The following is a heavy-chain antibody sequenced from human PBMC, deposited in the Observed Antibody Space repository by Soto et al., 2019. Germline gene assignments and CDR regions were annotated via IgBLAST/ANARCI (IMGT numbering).Heavy chain of an antibody. V-gene: IGHV3-30-3*01. CDR2: ISYDGSNK. Sequence: PGGSRRLPWAASGLTFSSYAMHWVRQAPGKGLEWVAVISYDGSNKYYADSVKGRFTISRDNSKNTLYLQMNSLRAEDTAVYYCARVRRSSGYYYGYWGQGTPV. CDR1: GLTFSSYA. J-gene: IGHJ4*02. D-gene: IGHD3-22*01. CDR3: ARVRRSSGYYYGY.